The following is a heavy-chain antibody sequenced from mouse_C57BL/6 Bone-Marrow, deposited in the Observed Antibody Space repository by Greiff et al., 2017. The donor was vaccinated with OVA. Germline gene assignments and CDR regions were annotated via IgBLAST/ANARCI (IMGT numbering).Heavy chain of an antibody. Sequence: QVTLKESGAELVRPGASVKLSCKASGYTFTDYYINWVKQRPGQGLEWIARIYPGSGNTYYNEKFKGKATLTAEKSSSTAYMQLSSLTSEDSAVDVCARQLGRDYYAMDYWGQGTSVTVSS. CDR2: IYPGSGNT. V-gene: IGHV1-76*01. CDR1: GYTFTDYY. CDR3: ARQLGRDYYAMDY. J-gene: IGHJ4*01. D-gene: IGHD4-1*02.